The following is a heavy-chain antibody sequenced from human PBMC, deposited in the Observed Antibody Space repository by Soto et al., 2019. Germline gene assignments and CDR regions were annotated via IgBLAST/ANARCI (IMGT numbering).Heavy chain of an antibody. D-gene: IGHD2-15*01. Sequence: GGSLRLSCISSGFTFRTYTVNWVRQAPGKGLEWVSGIRGFSPYTFYAESVKGRFTISRDNAKNSLYLQMNSLRAEDTAVYYCARDRGYDAHDYYYNAMDVWGQGTTVTVSS. J-gene: IGHJ6*02. CDR3: ARDRGYDAHDYYYNAMDV. CDR2: IRGFSPYT. CDR1: GFTFRTYT. V-gene: IGHV3-21*01.